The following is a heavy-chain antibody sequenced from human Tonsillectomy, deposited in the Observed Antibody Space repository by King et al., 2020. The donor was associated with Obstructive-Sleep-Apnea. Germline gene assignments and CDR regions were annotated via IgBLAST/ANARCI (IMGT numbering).Heavy chain of an antibody. CDR1: GLSINNGYY. V-gene: IGHV4-38-2*02. CDR3: ASRNLGELSLS. J-gene: IGHJ5*02. CDR2: IYHSGNT. Sequence: VQLQESGPGLVKPSEILSLTCTVSGLSINNGYYWGWIRQPPGKGLEWIGSIYHSGNTYYNPSLKSRVTISVDTSKNQFSLKPSSVTAADTAVYYCASRNLGELSLSWGQGTLVTVSS. D-gene: IGHD3-16*02.